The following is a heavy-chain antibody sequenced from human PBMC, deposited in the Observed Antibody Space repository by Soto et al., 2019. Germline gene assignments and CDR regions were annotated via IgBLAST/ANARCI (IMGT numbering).Heavy chain of an antibody. D-gene: IGHD3-22*01. CDR3: SRRASGYYHFAY. V-gene: IGHV4-31*03. J-gene: IGHJ4*02. CDR1: GGSISSDGYY. Sequence: QVQLQESGPGLVKPSQTLSLTCTVSGGSISSDGYYWNWIRQHPGKGLEWIGYIYYRGSIYYNPSLKGRVTISLDTSKNQFSLRLSSVTAADTAVYYCSRRASGYYHFAYWGQGTLVTVSS. CDR2: IYYRGSI.